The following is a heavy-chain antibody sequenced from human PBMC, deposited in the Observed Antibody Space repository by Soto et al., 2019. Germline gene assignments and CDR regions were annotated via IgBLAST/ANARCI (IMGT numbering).Heavy chain of an antibody. CDR3: AREVGYGDFSAALLD. V-gene: IGHV1-69*01. J-gene: IGHJ4*01. Sequence: VQLMQSGAEVKQPGSSVKVSCKASGGTFSSHSINWVRQAPGQGLEGMGGIITLFGTANYAQNFQGRVTITADQSTSTAYMELNSLRSDDTAVYYCAREVGYGDFSAALLDWGHGTLVTVSS. CDR1: GGTFSSHS. D-gene: IGHD4-17*01. CDR2: IITLFGTA.